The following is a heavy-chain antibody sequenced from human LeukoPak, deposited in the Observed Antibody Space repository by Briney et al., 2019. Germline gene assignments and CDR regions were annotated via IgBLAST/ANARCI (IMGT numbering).Heavy chain of an antibody. CDR1: GYSISSGHY. Sequence: SETLSLTCTVSGYSISSGHYWGWIRQPPGKGLEWIGSIYHSGSTYYNPSLKSRVTISVDTSKNQFSLKLSSVTAADTAVYYCARSSYYYYMDVWGKGTTVTVSS. V-gene: IGHV4-38-2*02. CDR3: ARSSYYYYMDV. CDR2: IYHSGST. J-gene: IGHJ6*03.